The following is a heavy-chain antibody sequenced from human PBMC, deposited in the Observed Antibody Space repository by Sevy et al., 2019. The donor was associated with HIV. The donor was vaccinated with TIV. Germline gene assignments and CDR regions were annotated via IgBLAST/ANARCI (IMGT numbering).Heavy chain of an antibody. CDR1: GYSFTDYY. J-gene: IGHJ6*02. Sequence: ASVKVSCKASGYSFTDYYMHWVRQAPGQGLEWMAWINPKNDVTNYAQKFQGRVTMTRDTSTSTAYTELTRLRSDDTAVYYCARARRVTTVYYYYGMDVWGQGTTVTVSS. V-gene: IGHV1-2*02. CDR2: INPKNDVT. CDR3: ARARRVTTVYYYYGMDV. D-gene: IGHD5-18*01.